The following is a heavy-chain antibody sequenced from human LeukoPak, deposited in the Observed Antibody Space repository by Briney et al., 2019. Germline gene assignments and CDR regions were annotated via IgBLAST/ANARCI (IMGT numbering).Heavy chain of an antibody. D-gene: IGHD3-22*01. Sequence: SETLSLTCTVSGDSISSYYWSWIRQPPGKGLEWIGYIYYSGSTIYNPSLKSRVTISVDTSKNQFSLKLSSVTAADTAVYYCARFTYYYDSSGYAIDYWGQGTLVTVSS. CDR1: GDSISSYY. J-gene: IGHJ4*02. V-gene: IGHV4-59*01. CDR3: ARFTYYYDSSGYAIDY. CDR2: IYYSGST.